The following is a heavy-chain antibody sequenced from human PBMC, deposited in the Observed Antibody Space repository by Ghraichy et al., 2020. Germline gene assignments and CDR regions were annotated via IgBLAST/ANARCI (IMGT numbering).Heavy chain of an antibody. CDR3: AREAPPADYGMDV. V-gene: IGHV3-21*01. J-gene: IGHJ6*02. CDR2: ISSSSSYI. Sequence: GGSLRLSCAASGFTFSSYSMNWVRQAPGKGLEWVSSISSSSSYIYYADSVKGRFTISRDNAKNSLYLQMNSLRAEDTAVYYCAREAPPADYGMDVWGQGTTVTVSS. CDR1: GFTFSSYS.